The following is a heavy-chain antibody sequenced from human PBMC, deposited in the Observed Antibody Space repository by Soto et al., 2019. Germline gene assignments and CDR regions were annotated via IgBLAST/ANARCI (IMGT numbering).Heavy chain of an antibody. D-gene: IGHD3-22*01. CDR1: GGTFSSYA. CDR3: AREGDYYDSSGYYLDAFDI. J-gene: IGHJ3*02. CDR2: IIPIFGTA. Sequence: SVKVSCKASGGTFSSYAISWGRQAPGQGLEWMGGIIPIFGTANYAQKFQGRVTITADESTSTAYMELSSLRSEDTAVYYCAREGDYYDSSGYYLDAFDIWGQGTMVTVSS. V-gene: IGHV1-69*13.